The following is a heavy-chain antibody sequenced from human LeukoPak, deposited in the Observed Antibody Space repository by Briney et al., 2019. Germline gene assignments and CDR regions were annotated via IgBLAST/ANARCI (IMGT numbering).Heavy chain of an antibody. J-gene: IGHJ5*02. CDR1: GGSFSGYY. CDR3: ARGRPYYGSGSYYNVRWFDP. D-gene: IGHD3-10*01. CDR2: INHSGST. Sequence: SETLSLTCAVFGGSFSGYYWSWIRQPPGEGLEWIGEINHSGSTNYNPSLKSRVTISVDTSKNQFSLKLSSVTAADTAVYYCARGRPYYGSGSYYNVRWFDPWGQGTLVTVSS. V-gene: IGHV4-34*01.